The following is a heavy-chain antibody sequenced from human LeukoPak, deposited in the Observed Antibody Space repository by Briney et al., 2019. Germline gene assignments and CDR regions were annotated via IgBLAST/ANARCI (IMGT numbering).Heavy chain of an antibody. V-gene: IGHV3-30-3*01. CDR1: GFTFSNYV. J-gene: IGHJ4*02. CDR3: ARDPSRVVIAPGYY. D-gene: IGHD2-21*01. Sequence: GGSLRLSCAASGFTFSNYVMHWVRQAPGKGLEWVAVVSYDGSNKYYADSVKGRFTISRDNSKNTLHLQINSLRVEDTAVYYCARDPSRVVIAPGYYWGQGTLVTVSS. CDR2: VSYDGSNK.